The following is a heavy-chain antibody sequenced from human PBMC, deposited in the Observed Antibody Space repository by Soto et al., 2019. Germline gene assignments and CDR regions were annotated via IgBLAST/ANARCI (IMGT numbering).Heavy chain of an antibody. Sequence: GGSLRLSCAVSGFTFSSYVMSWVRQPPGKGLEWVSSISGNGGSTYCADSVKGRFTISRDNSKNTFYLQMNSLRAEDTAVYYCAKALGLELPGRLMDLDQWGQGTLVTVSS. J-gene: IGHJ4*02. CDR1: GFTFSSYV. CDR2: ISGNGGST. CDR3: AKALGLELPGRLMDLDQ. V-gene: IGHV3-23*01. D-gene: IGHD1-26*01.